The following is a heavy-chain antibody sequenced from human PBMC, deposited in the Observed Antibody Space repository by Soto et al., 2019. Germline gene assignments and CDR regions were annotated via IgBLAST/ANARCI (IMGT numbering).Heavy chain of an antibody. D-gene: IGHD2-15*01. Sequence: QAQLVQSGAEVKKPGASVNISCKASGYTFTNYGFIWVRQAPGHGLEWVGWISPYNGKTAYAQNLQGRVTMTRDKPTSTAYMELRSLRSDDTAVYYCARDIYGGNCCDAFDIWGQGTMVTVSS. CDR1: GYTFTNYG. CDR2: ISPYNGKT. CDR3: ARDIYGGNCCDAFDI. V-gene: IGHV1-18*01. J-gene: IGHJ3*02.